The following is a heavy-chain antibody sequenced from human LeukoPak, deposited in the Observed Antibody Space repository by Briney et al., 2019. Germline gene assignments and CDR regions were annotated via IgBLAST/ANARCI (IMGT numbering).Heavy chain of an antibody. CDR1: GGSISSYY. Sequence: PSETLSLTCTVSGGSISSYYWSWIRQPAGKGLEWIGRIDTSGNTNYKPSLKSRVTMSVDTSKNQFSLKLSSVTAADTAVYYCARVRFDDYVWGSYRYSGDYWGQGTLVTVSS. CDR3: ARVRFDDYVWGSYRYSGDY. CDR2: IDTSGNT. D-gene: IGHD3-16*02. J-gene: IGHJ4*02. V-gene: IGHV4-4*07.